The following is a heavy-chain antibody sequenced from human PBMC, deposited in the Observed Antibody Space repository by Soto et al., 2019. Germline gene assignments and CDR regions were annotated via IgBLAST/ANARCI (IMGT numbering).Heavy chain of an antibody. CDR3: ARDTSSGYYYYFDY. V-gene: IGHV3-33*01. CDR2: IWYDGSNK. CDR1: GFTFISYG. D-gene: IGHD3-22*01. Sequence: PGGSLRLSCAASGFTFISYGMHWGLPAPCKGLEWVAVIWYDGSNKYYADSVKGRFTISRDNSKNTLYLQMNSLRAEDTAVYYCARDTSSGYYYYFDYWGQGTLVTVSS. J-gene: IGHJ4*02.